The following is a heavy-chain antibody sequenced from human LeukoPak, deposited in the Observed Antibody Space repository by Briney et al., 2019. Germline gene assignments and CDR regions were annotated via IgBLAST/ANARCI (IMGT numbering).Heavy chain of an antibody. CDR1: GFTFSSYS. CDR2: ISGGGGST. D-gene: IGHD1-26*01. J-gene: IGHJ4*02. V-gene: IGHV3-23*01. CDR3: AKGGKWDVTPFDY. Sequence: WGSLRLSCAASGFTFSSYSMNWVRQAPGKGLEWVSTISGGGGSTYYADSVKGRFTISRDNSKNTLYLQVNSLRAEDTAVYYCAKGGKWDVTPFDYWGQGTLVTVSS.